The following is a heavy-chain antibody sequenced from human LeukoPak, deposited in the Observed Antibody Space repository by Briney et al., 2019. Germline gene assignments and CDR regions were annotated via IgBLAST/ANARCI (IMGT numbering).Heavy chain of an antibody. CDR1: GFTFSSYS. CDR3: AGYYDSSGYYYRA. CDR2: ISSSSSYI. Sequence: GGSLRLSCAASGFTFSSYSMNWVRQAPGKGLEWVSSISSSSSYIYYADSVKGRFTISRDNAKNSLYPQMNSLRAEDTAVYYCAGYYDSSGYYYRAWGQGTLVTVSS. D-gene: IGHD3-22*01. J-gene: IGHJ5*02. V-gene: IGHV3-21*01.